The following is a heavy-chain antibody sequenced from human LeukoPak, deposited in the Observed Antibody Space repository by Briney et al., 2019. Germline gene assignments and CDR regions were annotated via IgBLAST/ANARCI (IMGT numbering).Heavy chain of an antibody. CDR3: ARNPYDILTGFYKNPGGFDF. Sequence: GGSLRLSCAASGFTLSTYSPSWVRQAPGKGLGLEANIKQDGSEENYVDSVRGRFTISRDNAKKSLYLQMNSLRAEDTAVYYCARNPYDILTGFYKNPGGFDFWGQGTLVTVSS. J-gene: IGHJ4*02. CDR2: IKQDGSEE. CDR1: GFTLSTYS. V-gene: IGHV3-7*01. D-gene: IGHD3-9*01.